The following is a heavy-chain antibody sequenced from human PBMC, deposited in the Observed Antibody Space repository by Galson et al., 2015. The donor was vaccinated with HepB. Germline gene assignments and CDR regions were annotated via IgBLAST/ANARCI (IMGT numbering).Heavy chain of an antibody. J-gene: IGHJ4*02. CDR2: IWYDGSNK. Sequence: SLRLSCAASGFTFSSYGMHWVRQAPGKGLEWVAVIWYDGSNKYYADSVKGRFTISRDNSKNTLYLQMNSLRAEDTAVYYCARDDGASRSLDYWGQGTLVTVSS. D-gene: IGHD5-24*01. V-gene: IGHV3-33*01. CDR3: ARDDGASRSLDY. CDR1: GFTFSSYG.